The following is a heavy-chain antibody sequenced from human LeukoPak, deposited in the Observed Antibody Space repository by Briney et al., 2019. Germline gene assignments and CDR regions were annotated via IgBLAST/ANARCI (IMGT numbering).Heavy chain of an antibody. CDR1: GGTFSSYA. CDR2: IIPIFGTA. D-gene: IGHD4-23*01. J-gene: IGHJ4*02. V-gene: IGHV1-69*05. Sequence: SVKVSCKASGGTFSSYAISWMRQAPGQGLEWMGGIIPIFGTANYAQKFQGRVTITTDESTSTAYMELSSLRSEDTAVYYCARELYGGNSPPLDYWGQGTLVTVSS. CDR3: ARELYGGNSPPLDY.